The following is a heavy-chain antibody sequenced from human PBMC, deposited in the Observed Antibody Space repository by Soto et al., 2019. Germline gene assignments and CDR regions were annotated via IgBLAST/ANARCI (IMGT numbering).Heavy chain of an antibody. CDR3: ASCPGLYDSSGYYSLEGNWFDP. CDR1: GGTFSSYA. J-gene: IGHJ5*02. D-gene: IGHD3-22*01. V-gene: IGHV1-69*06. Sequence: GASVKVSCKASGGTFSSYAISWVRQAPGQGLQWMGGIIPIFGTANYAQKFQGRVTITADKSTSTAYMELSSLRSEDTAVYYCASCPGLYDSSGYYSLEGNWFDPWGQGTLATVSS. CDR2: IIPIFGTA.